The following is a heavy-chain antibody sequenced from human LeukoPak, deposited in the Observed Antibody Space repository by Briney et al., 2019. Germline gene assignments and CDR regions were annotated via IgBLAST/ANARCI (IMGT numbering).Heavy chain of an antibody. V-gene: IGHV1-69*06. J-gene: IGHJ4*02. CDR3: ATSYRYFDWLSNEGY. Sequence: SVKVSCKASGGTFSSYAISWVRQAPGQGLEWMGGIIPIFGTANYAQKFQGRVTMTEDTSTDTAYMELSSLRSEDTAVYYCATSYRYFDWLSNEGYWGQGTLVTVSS. CDR2: IIPIFGTA. CDR1: GGTFSSYA. D-gene: IGHD3-9*01.